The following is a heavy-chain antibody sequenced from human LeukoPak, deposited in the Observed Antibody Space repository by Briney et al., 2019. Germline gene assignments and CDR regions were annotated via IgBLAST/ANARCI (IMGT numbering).Heavy chain of an antibody. D-gene: IGHD2-8*02. CDR1: GFPFSSYT. CDR2: VSSSSSYI. V-gene: IGHV3-21*01. J-gene: IGHJ4*02. Sequence: PGGSLRLSCAASGFPFSSYTMNWIRQAPGKGLEWVPSVSSSSSYIYYADSVKGRFTISRDNAKNSLYLLMNNLRAEDTAVYYCARDRRYFDTGGLGGPDYWGQGTLVTVSS. CDR3: ARDRRYFDTGGLGGPDY.